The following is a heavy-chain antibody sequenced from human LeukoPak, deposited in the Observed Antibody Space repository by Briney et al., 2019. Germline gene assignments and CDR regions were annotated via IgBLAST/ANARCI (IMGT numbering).Heavy chain of an antibody. Sequence: SETLSLTCSVSGGSISSYYWSWIRQSPGKGLEWIGYIYYSGTTNYNPSLKSRVTISVDTSRQQFSLKLSSVTAADTAVYYCARSYDTDAYHSNWFDPWGQGTLVTVSS. CDR2: IYYSGTT. V-gene: IGHV4-59*08. CDR3: ARSYDTDAYHSNWFDP. D-gene: IGHD3-16*01. J-gene: IGHJ5*02. CDR1: GGSISSYY.